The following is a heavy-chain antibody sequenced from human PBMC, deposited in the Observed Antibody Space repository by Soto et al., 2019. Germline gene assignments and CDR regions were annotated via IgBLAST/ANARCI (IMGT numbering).Heavy chain of an antibody. J-gene: IGHJ4*02. CDR1: GGYICSSRYY. D-gene: IGHD4-17*01. CDR3: ARQRTTVVTQAYFDH. Sequence: TLELQSSTCAGPGGYICSSRYYRYWFNQPPGKGREWIGGIYYSGRSYYNPSLKSRVTMSVDTSKNQFSLTLNSVTAADAAVYYCARQRTTVVTQAYFDHWGQGTLVTGSS. CDR2: IYYSGRS. V-gene: IGHV4-39*01.